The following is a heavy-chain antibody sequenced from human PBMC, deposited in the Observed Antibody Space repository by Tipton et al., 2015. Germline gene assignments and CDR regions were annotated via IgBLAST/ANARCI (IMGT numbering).Heavy chain of an antibody. CDR1: GDSMSSYY. V-gene: IGHV4-59*05. CDR3: AGDGMDV. J-gene: IGHJ6*02. CDR2: IYYSGST. Sequence: GLVKPSETLSLTCTVSGDSMSSYYWSWIRQPPGKGLEWTASIYYSGSTYYNPSLKSRVTISVDTSKNQFSLKLSSVTAADTAVYYCAGDGMDVWGQGTTVTVSS.